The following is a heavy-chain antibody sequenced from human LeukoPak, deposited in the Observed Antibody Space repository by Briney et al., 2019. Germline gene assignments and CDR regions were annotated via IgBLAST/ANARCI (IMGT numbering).Heavy chain of an antibody. CDR3: AIFEYSSSSPGY. CDR2: IYYSGST. Sequence: GWVRQAPGKGLEWIGSIYYSGSTYYNPSLKSRVTISVDTSKNQFSLKLSSVTAADTAVYYCAIFEYSSSSPGYWGQGTLVTVSS. V-gene: IGHV4-39*07. D-gene: IGHD6-6*01. J-gene: IGHJ4*02.